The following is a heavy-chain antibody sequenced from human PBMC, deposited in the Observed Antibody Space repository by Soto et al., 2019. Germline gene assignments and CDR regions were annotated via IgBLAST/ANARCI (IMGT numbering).Heavy chain of an antibody. CDR2: INHSGST. Sequence: SETLSLTCAGYGGSFSGYYWSWIRQPPGKGLEWIGEINHSGSTNYNPSLKSRVTISVDTSKNQFSLKLSSVTAADTAVYYCARVGYTYYYDSSGPKRYYFDYWGQGTLVTVSS. V-gene: IGHV4-34*01. CDR3: ARVGYTYYYDSSGPKRYYFDY. CDR1: GGSFSGYY. D-gene: IGHD3-22*01. J-gene: IGHJ4*02.